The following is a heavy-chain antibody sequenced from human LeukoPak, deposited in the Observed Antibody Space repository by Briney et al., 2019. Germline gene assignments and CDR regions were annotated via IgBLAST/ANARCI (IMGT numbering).Heavy chain of an antibody. V-gene: IGHV1-46*01. CDR1: GYTFTSYY. CDR3: ARVGSSDFGLLQH. Sequence: ASVKVSCKASGYTFTSYYMHWVRQAPGQGLEWMGIINPSGGSASYAQKFQGRVTMTRDTSTSTVYMELSSLRSEDTAVYYCARVGSSDFGLLQHWGQGTLVTVSS. CDR2: INPSGGSA. D-gene: IGHD3/OR15-3a*01. J-gene: IGHJ1*01.